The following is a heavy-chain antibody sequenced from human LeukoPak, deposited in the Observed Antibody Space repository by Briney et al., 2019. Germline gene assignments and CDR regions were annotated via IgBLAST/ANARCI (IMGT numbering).Heavy chain of an antibody. D-gene: IGHD2-2*01. CDR2: ISHDGSNK. J-gene: IGHJ1*01. CDR1: GFTSSSYA. V-gene: IGHV3-30*18. Sequence: PGGSLRLSCAASGFTSSSYAMHWVRQAPGKGLEWVADISHDGSNKYYADSVKGRFTMSRDNSKNTLYLQMNSLRAEDTAVYYCAKDLLLWQPGSWGQGTLVTVSS. CDR3: AKDLLLWQPGS.